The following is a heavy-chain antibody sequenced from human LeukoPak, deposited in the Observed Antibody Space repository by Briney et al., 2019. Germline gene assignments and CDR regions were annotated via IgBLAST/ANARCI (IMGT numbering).Heavy chain of an antibody. V-gene: IGHV4-34*01. CDR1: GGSFSGYY. J-gene: IGHJ1*01. CDR3: ARWGGGDYGFQL. Sequence: SETLSLTCVVYGGSFSGYYWSWIRQPPGKGREWIGEINHSGSTNYNPSLKSRVTISVDTSKNQFSLQLSSVTAADTAVYYCARWGGGDYGFQLLGQGTLVTVSS. CDR2: INHSGST. D-gene: IGHD4-17*01.